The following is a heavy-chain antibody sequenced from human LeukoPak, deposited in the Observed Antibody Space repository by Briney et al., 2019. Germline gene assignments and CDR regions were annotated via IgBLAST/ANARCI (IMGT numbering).Heavy chain of an antibody. D-gene: IGHD3-22*01. J-gene: IGHJ4*02. V-gene: IGHV3-30-3*01. Sequence: GGSLRLSCAASGFTFSSYAMHWVRQAPGKGLEWVAVISYDGSNKYYADSVRGRFTISRDNAKNSLYLQMNSLRAEDTAVYYCARPYYFDSGAYSHFDYWGPGTLVTVSA. CDR1: GFTFSSYA. CDR3: ARPYYFDSGAYSHFDY. CDR2: ISYDGSNK.